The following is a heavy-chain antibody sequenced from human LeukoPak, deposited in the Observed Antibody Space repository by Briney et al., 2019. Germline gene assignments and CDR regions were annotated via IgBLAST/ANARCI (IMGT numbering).Heavy chain of an antibody. CDR2: IYHSGNA. CDR1: GYSISTSYY. D-gene: IGHD4-17*01. V-gene: IGHV4-38-2*02. J-gene: IGHJ4*02. CDR3: ARAGYGDSDFDY. Sequence: SETLSLTCTVSGYSISTSYYWGWIRQPPGKGLEWIGSIYHSGNAYYNPSLKSRVTISVDTSKNQFSLKLNSVTAADTAVYYCARAGYGDSDFDYWGQGTLVTVSS.